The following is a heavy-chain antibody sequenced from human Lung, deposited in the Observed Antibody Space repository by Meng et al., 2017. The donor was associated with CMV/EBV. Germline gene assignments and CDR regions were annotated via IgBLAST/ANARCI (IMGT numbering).Heavy chain of an antibody. J-gene: IGHJ1*01. CDR3: LRRSGGSV. CDR1: GGFFSGYY. D-gene: IGHD3-10*01. V-gene: IGHV4-34*01. Sequence: QVQLQQWGAGLLKPSEALSLTCAVYGGFFSGYYWSWIRQPPGKGLEWIGEINHSGSTNYNPSLKSRVTISVDTSKNQFSLKLTSVTAADTAVYHCLRRSGGSVWGQGTLVTVSS. CDR2: INHSGST.